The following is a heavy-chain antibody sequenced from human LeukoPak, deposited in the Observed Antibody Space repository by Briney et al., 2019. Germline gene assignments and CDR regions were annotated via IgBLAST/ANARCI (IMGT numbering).Heavy chain of an antibody. D-gene: IGHD4-17*01. J-gene: IGHJ4*02. CDR2: ISGSGGST. CDR1: GFTFSSYA. Sequence: GGSLRLSGAASGFTFSSYAMSWVRQAPGKGLEWVSAISGSGGSTYYADSVKGRFTISRDNSKNTLYLQMNSLRAEDTAVYYCAKDRARYGDYGPLNYWGQGTLVTVSS. V-gene: IGHV3-23*01. CDR3: AKDRARYGDYGPLNY.